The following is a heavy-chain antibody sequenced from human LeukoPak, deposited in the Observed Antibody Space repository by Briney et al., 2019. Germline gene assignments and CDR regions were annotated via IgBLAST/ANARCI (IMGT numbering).Heavy chain of an antibody. CDR2: IYTSGST. Sequence: PSETLSLTCTVSGGSISSYYWSWIRQPAGKGLEWIGRIYTSGSTNYNPSLKSRVTMSVDTSKNQFSLKLSFVTAADTAVYYCAREEVDCSGGSCYSHYYYYYMDVWGKGTTVTVSS. CDR3: AREEVDCSGGSCYSHYYYYYMDV. CDR1: GGSISSYY. V-gene: IGHV4-4*07. J-gene: IGHJ6*03. D-gene: IGHD2-15*01.